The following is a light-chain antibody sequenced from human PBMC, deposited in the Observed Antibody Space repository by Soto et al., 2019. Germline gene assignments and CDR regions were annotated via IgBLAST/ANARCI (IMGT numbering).Light chain of an antibody. Sequence: QSALTQPPSASGSPGQSVTISCTGTSSDVGGYNYVSWYQQHPGKAPNLMIYEVSKRPSGVPDRFSGSKSGNTASLTVSGLQAEDEADYCCSSYAGSNNYVFGTGTKVTVL. CDR2: EVS. CDR3: SSYAGSNNYV. J-gene: IGLJ1*01. CDR1: SSDVGGYNY. V-gene: IGLV2-8*01.